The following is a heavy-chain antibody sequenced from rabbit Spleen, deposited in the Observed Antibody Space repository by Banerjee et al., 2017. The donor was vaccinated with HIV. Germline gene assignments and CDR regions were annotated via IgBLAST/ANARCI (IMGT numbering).Heavy chain of an antibody. CDR1: GFSFSSSYY. CDR2: IATSSGVT. CDR3: ARDSGSSFSSYGMDL. V-gene: IGHV1S40*01. J-gene: IGHJ6*01. Sequence: QSLEESGGDLVKPGASLTLTCTASGFSFSSSYYMCWVRQAPGKGLELIACIATSSGVTYYASWAKGRFTLSKTSSTTVTLKMTSLTAADTATYFCARDSGSSFSSYGMDLWGPGTLVTVS. D-gene: IGHD8-1*01.